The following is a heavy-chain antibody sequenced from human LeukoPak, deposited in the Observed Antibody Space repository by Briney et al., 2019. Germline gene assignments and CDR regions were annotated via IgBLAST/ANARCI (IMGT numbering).Heavy chain of an antibody. J-gene: IGHJ4*02. D-gene: IGHD2-8*01. V-gene: IGHV4-61*01. Sequence: PSETLSLTCTVSGGSVSSGSYYWSWIRPPPGKGLEWIGYIYYSGSTYYNPSLKSRVTISVDTSKNQFSLKLSSVTAADTAVYYCARADGDGVIDYWGQGTLVTVSS. CDR3: ARADGDGVIDY. CDR1: GGSVSSGSYY. CDR2: IYYSGST.